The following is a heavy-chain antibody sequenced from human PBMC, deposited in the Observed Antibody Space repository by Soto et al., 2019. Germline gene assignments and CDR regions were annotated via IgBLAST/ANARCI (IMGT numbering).Heavy chain of an antibody. J-gene: IGHJ6*02. CDR2: ISYEGSNT. V-gene: IGHV3-30-3*01. CDR1: GFTFDTYG. Sequence: GGSLRLSCVASGFTFDTYGIHWVRQAPGKGLQWVTLISYEGSNTYYADSVRGRFTISRDNSKNTLYLQINALRPEDTGVYYCARVTPGNNLYYFSGLDFWCQGTSVTVSS. D-gene: IGHD1-1*01. CDR3: ARVTPGNNLYYFSGLDF.